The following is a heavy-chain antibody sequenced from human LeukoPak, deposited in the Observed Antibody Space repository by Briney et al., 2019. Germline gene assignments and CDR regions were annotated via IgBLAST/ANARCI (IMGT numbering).Heavy chain of an antibody. Sequence: GGSLRLSCAASGFTFSSYWMGWVRQAPGKGLEWVANIKKDGSEKYYVDSVKGRFTISRDNAKNSLYLQMNSPRAEDAAVYSCARGLYSSTTYYFDYWGQGTLVTVSS. J-gene: IGHJ4*02. CDR2: IKKDGSEK. V-gene: IGHV3-7*03. CDR1: GFTFSSYW. D-gene: IGHD6-13*01. CDR3: ARGLYSSTTYYFDY.